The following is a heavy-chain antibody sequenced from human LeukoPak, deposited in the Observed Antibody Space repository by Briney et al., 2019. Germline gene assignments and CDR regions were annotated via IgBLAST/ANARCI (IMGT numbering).Heavy chain of an antibody. J-gene: IGHJ4*02. CDR1: SGSVSSGSYY. CDR3: ARQDRSVGTNIYYFDY. CDR2: IYYSGST. V-gene: IGHV4-61*01. D-gene: IGHD1-26*01. Sequence: PSETLSLTCTVSSGSVSSGSYYWSWIRQPPGKGLEWIAYIYYSGSTNYSPSLQSRVTIAVDTSKNQLTLKLSSGTAAATAVYYCARQDRSVGTNIYYFDYWGQGILVTVSS.